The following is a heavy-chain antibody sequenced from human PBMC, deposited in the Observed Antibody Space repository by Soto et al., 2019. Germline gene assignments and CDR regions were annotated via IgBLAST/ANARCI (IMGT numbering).Heavy chain of an antibody. CDR1: GFSLTTSGVG. J-gene: IGHJ4*02. D-gene: IGHD3-3*01. CDR3: AHGVRRAVFGLVTTTAIYFDF. CDR2: IYWDDDK. Sequence: QITLNESGPTLVKPTETLTLTCTFSGFSLTTSGVGVGWVHQSPGKAPEWLAFIYWDDDKRYSTSLKSRLTITKDTSKNQVFLTVSNVEPADTATYYCAHGVRRAVFGLVTTTAIYFDFWGQGTPVVVSS. V-gene: IGHV2-5*02.